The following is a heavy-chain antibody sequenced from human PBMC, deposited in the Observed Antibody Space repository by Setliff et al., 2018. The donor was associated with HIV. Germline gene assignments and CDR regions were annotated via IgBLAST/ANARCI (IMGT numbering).Heavy chain of an antibody. CDR2: ISSSSSTI. CDR3: AREGSSWPYYYYYMDV. V-gene: IGHV3-48*01. CDR1: GFTFSSYS. D-gene: IGHD6-13*01. J-gene: IGHJ6*03. Sequence: GGSLRLSCAASGFTFSSYSMNWVRQAPGKGLEWVSYISSSSSTIYYADSVKGRFTISRDNAKNSLYLQMNSLRAEDTAVYYCAREGSSWPYYYYYMDVWGKGTTVTVS.